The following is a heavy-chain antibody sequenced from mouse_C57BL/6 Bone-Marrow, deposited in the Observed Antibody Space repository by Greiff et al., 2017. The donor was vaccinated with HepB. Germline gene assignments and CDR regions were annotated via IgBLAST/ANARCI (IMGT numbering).Heavy chain of an antibody. Sequence: VQLQQSGPGLVQPSQSLSITCTVSGFSLTSYGVHWVRQSPGKGLEWLGVIWSGGSTDYNAAFISRLSISKDNSTSQVFFKMNSLQADDTAIYYCARNGVAYYLDYWGQGTTLTVSS. V-gene: IGHV2-2*01. CDR2: IWSGGST. CDR1: GFSLTSYG. CDR3: ARNGVAYYLDY. J-gene: IGHJ2*01. D-gene: IGHD2-10*01.